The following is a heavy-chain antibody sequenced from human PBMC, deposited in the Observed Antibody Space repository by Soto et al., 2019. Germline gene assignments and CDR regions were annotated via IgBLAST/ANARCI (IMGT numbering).Heavy chain of an antibody. CDR2: IYHSGSA. D-gene: IGHD3-10*01. J-gene: IGHJ6*02. Sequence: PSETLSLTCAVSGGSISSSYWWSWVRQPPGKGLEWIGEIYHSGSANYNPSLKSRVTISVDKSKNQFSLKLSSVTAADTAVYYCARYRGYYYGSGSHGGDGMDVWGQGTTVTVSS. V-gene: IGHV4-4*02. CDR1: GGSISSSYW. CDR3: ARYRGYYYGSGSHGGDGMDV.